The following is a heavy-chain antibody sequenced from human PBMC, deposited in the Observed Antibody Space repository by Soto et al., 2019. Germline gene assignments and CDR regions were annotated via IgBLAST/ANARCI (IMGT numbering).Heavy chain of an antibody. CDR2: IWYDGSNK. V-gene: IGHV3-33*01. Sequence: QVQLVESGGGVVQPGRSLRLSCAASGFTFSSYGMHWVRQAPGKGLEWVAVIWYDGSNKYYADSVKGRFTISRDNSKXXLXXQMNSLRAEDTAVYYWARDHRYYYDSSGYYGYFDYWGQGTLVTVSS. D-gene: IGHD3-22*01. J-gene: IGHJ4*02. CDR1: GFTFSSYG. CDR3: ARDHRYYYDSSGYYGYFDY.